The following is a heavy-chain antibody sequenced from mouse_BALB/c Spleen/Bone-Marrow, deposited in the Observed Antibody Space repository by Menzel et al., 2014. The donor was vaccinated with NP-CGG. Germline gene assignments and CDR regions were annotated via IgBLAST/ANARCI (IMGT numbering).Heavy chain of an antibody. J-gene: IGHJ3*01. CDR3: TRRGDCVRFAY. CDR2: IRSKANNLAT. D-gene: IGHD2-13*01. CDR1: GFTFSDDW. V-gene: IGHV6-6*01. Sequence: EVKLQESGGGLVQPGGSMKLSCAASGFTFSDDWMDWVRQSPEKGLEWVAEIRSKANNLATYYAESVKGRFTFSRDDSKSSVYLEMNSLRAEDTGIYFCTRRGDCVRFAYCGQGTLVTVSA.